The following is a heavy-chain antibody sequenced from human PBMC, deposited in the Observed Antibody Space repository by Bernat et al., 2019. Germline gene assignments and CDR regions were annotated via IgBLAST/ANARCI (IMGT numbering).Heavy chain of an antibody. V-gene: IGHV3-7*03. D-gene: IGHD2-2*01. CDR3: ARYCSSTSCTDAFDI. J-gene: IGHJ3*02. CDR2: IKHDGSDQ. CDR1: GFIFSSFW. Sequence: EVQLVESGGGLVQPGGSLRLSCAASGFIFSSFWMSWVRQAPGKGLEWVANIKHDGSDQYYVNSMKGRFTISRDNAKSSLYLQMNSLRAEDTAIYYCARYCSSTSCTDAFDIWGQGTMVTVSS.